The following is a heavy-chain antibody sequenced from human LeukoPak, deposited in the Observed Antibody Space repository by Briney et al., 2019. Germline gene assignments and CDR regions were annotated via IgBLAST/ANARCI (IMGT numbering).Heavy chain of an antibody. CDR2: ISYDGSNK. J-gene: IGHJ4*02. D-gene: IGHD2-2*01. CDR1: GFTFSSYG. Sequence: GGSLRLSCAASGFTFSSYGMHWVRQAPGKGLEWVAVISYDGSNKYYADSVKGRFTISRDNSKNTLYLQMNSLRAEDTAVYYCANHRSRYCSSTSCYFDYWGQGTLVTVSS. CDR3: ANHRSRYCSSTSCYFDY. V-gene: IGHV3-30*18.